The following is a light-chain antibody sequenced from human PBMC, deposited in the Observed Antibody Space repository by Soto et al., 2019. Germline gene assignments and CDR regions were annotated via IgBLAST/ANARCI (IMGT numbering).Light chain of an antibody. J-gene: IGKJ1*01. CDR1: QSVSSSY. CDR3: QQYGSSPLT. Sequence: EIVLTQSPGTLSLSPGERATLSCRASQSVSSSYLAWYQQKPGQAPRLLIYGASSRATGIPDRFSGSGSGTDFTLTISRLETEDFAVYYCQQYGSSPLTFGQGTRWIS. CDR2: GAS. V-gene: IGKV3-20*01.